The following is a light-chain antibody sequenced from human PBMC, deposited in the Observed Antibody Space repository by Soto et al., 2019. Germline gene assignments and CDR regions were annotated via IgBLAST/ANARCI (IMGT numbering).Light chain of an antibody. CDR1: SSDIGTFSS. CDR3: SSQAGSDSLMV. J-gene: IGLJ2*01. V-gene: IGLV2-8*01. CDR2: GVS. Sequence: QSVLTQPPSASGSPGQSVTISCTGTSSDIGTFSSISWYQQYPGKAPKLMIFGVSQRPSGVPDRFSGSKSANTASLTVSGLQDEDEAGYYCSSQAGSDSLMVFGGGTKLTVL.